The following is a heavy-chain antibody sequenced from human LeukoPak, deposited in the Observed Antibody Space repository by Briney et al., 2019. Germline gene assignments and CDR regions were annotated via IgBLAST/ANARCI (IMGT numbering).Heavy chain of an antibody. CDR1: GYTFSSYD. CDR3: ARYGRIAVAGTEDY. CDR2: MNPNSGNT. Sequence: GASVKVSCKASGYTFSSYDINWVRQATGQGLEWMGWMNPNSGNTGYAQKFQGRVTITRNTSISTAYMELSSLRSEDTAVYYCARYGRIAVAGTEDYWGQGTLVTVSS. V-gene: IGHV1-8*01. J-gene: IGHJ4*02. D-gene: IGHD6-19*01.